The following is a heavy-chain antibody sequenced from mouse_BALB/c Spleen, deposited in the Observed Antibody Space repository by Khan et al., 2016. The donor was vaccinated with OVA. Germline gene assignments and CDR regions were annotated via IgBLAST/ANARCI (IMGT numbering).Heavy chain of an antibody. CDR2: ISSDGDYT. CDR3: ASHLTGTFAY. CDR1: GFTFSSYS. D-gene: IGHD4-1*01. J-gene: IGHJ3*01. V-gene: IGHV5-6*02. Sequence: EVKLVESGGDLVKPGGSLKLSCVASGFTFSSYSMSWVRQTPDKRLEWVATISSDGDYTYFPDSVKGRFTISRDNAKNTLNLQMSSLKSEDTALYYCASHLTGTFAYWGQGTLVTVSA.